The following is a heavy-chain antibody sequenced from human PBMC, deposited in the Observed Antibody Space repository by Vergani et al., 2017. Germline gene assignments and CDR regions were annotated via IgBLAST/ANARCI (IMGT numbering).Heavy chain of an antibody. CDR2: IYYSGST. V-gene: IGHV4-39*01. D-gene: IGHD6-19*01. Sequence: QLQLQESGPGLVKPSATLSLTCSVSGASIRSSNYYWGWIRQPPGKGLEWIASIYYSGSTYYNPSLKSRVTISVDTYKNQFSLQLSSVTAAATAVYFCARHSTVEWLVKLGWIDPWGQGILVTVSS. CDR3: ARHSTVEWLVKLGWIDP. J-gene: IGHJ5*02. CDR1: GASIRSSNYY.